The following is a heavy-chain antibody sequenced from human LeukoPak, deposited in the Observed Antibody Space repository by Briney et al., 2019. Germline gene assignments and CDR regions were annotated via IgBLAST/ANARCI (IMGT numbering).Heavy chain of an antibody. Sequence: ASVKVSCKTSGYSFSSYGISWVRQAPGQGLEWMGWISGYNAKTNYVEKFRGRITMTTDTSTSTVKMELRSLRPDDTAMYYCARDLRTVVHEYWGQGTMVTVSS. CDR1: GYSFSSYG. V-gene: IGHV1-18*01. D-gene: IGHD4-23*01. CDR2: ISGYNAKT. J-gene: IGHJ4*02. CDR3: ARDLRTVVHEY.